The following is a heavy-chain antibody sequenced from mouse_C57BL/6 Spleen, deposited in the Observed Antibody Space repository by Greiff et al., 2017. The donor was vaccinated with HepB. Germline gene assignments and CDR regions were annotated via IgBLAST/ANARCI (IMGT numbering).Heavy chain of an antibody. CDR1: GYTFPGYW. J-gene: IGHJ3*01. V-gene: IGHV1-72*01. CDR2: IVPNSGGT. CDR3: ARGNYYGLAY. D-gene: IGHD1-2*01. Sequence: QVQLQQPGAELVKPGASGKRSCKASGYTFPGYWWQWVKQRPGRGFEWIGRIVPNSGGTKYNEKFKSKATLTVDKPSSTAYMQLSSLTSEDSAVYYCARGNYYGLAYWGQGTLVTVSA.